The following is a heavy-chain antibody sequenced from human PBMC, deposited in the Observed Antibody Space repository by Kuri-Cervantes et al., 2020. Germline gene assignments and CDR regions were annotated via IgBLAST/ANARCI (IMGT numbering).Heavy chain of an antibody. CDR1: GFTFSSYA. D-gene: IGHD1-14*01. J-gene: IGHJ4*02. V-gene: IGHV3-7*01. CDR3: ARENPFDY. CDR2: IKQDGSEK. Sequence: GGSLRLSCAASGFTFSSYAMHWVRQAPGKGLEWVANIKQDGSEKYYVDSVKGRFTISRDNAKNSLYLQMNSLRAEDTAVYYCARENPFDYWGQGTRVTVSS.